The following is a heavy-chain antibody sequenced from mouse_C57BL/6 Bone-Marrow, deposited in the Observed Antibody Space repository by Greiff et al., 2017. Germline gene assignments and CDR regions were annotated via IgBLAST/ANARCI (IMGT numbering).Heavy chain of an antibody. CDR1: GYAFSSSW. D-gene: IGHD2-2*01. CDR3: ARCIYYGYYLDY. CDR2: IYPGDGDT. V-gene: IGHV1-82*01. J-gene: IGHJ2*01. Sequence: VMLVESGPELVQPGASVKISCKASGYAFSSSWMNWVKQRPGKGLEWIGRIYPGDGDTNYNGKFKGKATLTADKSSSTAYMQLSRLTSEDSAVYFCARCIYYGYYLDYWGQGTTLTVSS.